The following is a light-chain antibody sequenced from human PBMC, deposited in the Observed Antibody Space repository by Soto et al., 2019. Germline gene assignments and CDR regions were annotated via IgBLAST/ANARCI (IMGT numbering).Light chain of an antibody. Sequence: QSAQTQPASVSGSPGQSITISCTGASSDIGTYNYVSWYQQHPGKAPKVMIYEVSNRPSGVSNRFSGSKSGNTASLTISGLQAEDEADYYCSSYTVTSVTLYVFGTGTKVTVL. CDR3: SSYTVTSVTLYV. CDR1: SSDIGTYNY. J-gene: IGLJ1*01. CDR2: EVS. V-gene: IGLV2-14*01.